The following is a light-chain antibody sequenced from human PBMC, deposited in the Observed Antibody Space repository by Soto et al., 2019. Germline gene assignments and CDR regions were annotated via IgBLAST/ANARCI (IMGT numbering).Light chain of an antibody. CDR3: QQFNNSPLT. CDR2: SAS. Sequence: EIVLTQSPGTLSLSPGERATLSCRASQSLRNNYLAWYQQKPGQTPRLLVHSASSRATGIPDRFSGSGSGTDFTLTISRLEPEDFAVYYCQQFNNSPLTFGGGTKVDIK. J-gene: IGKJ4*01. CDR1: QSLRNNY. V-gene: IGKV3-20*01.